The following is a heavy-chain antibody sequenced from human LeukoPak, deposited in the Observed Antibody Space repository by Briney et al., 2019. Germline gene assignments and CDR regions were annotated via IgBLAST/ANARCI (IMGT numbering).Heavy chain of an antibody. CDR1: RFTFSSYS. CDR2: ISSSSSYI. J-gene: IGHJ5*02. Sequence: GGSLRLSCAASRFTFSSYSMNWVRQAPGKGLEWVSSISSSSSYIYYADSVKARFTISRDNAKNSLYLQMNSLRAEDTAVYYCARDATIDRYYDFWSGQNWFDPWGQGTLVTVSS. D-gene: IGHD3-3*01. CDR3: ARDATIDRYYDFWSGQNWFDP. V-gene: IGHV3-21*01.